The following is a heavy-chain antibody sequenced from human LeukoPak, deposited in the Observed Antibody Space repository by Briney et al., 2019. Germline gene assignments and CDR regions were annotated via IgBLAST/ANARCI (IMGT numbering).Heavy chain of an antibody. D-gene: IGHD2-2*01. CDR1: GGSTSSYY. CDR2: IYYSGST. V-gene: IGHV4-59*08. Sequence: SETLSLTCTVSGGSTSSYYWSWIRQPPGKGLEWIGYIYYSGSTNYNPSLKSRVTISVDTSKNQFSLKLSSVTAADTAVYYCARQSDIVVVPAAMDDAFDIWGQGTMVTVPS. J-gene: IGHJ3*02. CDR3: ARQSDIVVVPAAMDDAFDI.